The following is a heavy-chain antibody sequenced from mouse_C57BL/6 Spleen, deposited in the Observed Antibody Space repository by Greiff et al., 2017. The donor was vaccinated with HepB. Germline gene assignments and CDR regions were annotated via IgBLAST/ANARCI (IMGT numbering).Heavy chain of an antibody. D-gene: IGHD4-1*01. Sequence: QVQLQQPGAELVKPGASVKLSCKASGYTFTSYWMHWVKQRPGQGLEWIGMIHPNSGSTNYNEKFKSKATLTVDKSSSTAYMQLSSLTSEDSAVYYCARWETGTGFAYWGQGTLVTVSA. V-gene: IGHV1-64*01. CDR2: IHPNSGST. CDR1: GYTFTSYW. J-gene: IGHJ3*01. CDR3: ARWETGTGFAY.